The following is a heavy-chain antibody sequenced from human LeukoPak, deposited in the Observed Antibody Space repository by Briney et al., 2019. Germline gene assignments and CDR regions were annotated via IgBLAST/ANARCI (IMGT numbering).Heavy chain of an antibody. CDR3: ARDSRDDYRSLGFDY. D-gene: IGHD5-24*01. Sequence: PGGSLRLSCAASGFTFTSYWMTWVRQAPGKGLVWVSRINSDGSSTTYADSVKGRFTISRDNAKKSLYLQMNSLTAEDTAVYYCARDSRDDYRSLGFDYWGQGTLVTVSS. CDR2: INSDGSST. V-gene: IGHV3-74*03. CDR1: GFTFTSYW. J-gene: IGHJ4*02.